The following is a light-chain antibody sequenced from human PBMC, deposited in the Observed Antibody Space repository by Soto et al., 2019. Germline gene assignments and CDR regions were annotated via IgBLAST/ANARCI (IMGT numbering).Light chain of an antibody. J-gene: IGKJ2*01. CDR2: GAS. V-gene: IGKV3-20*01. CDR1: QSVTSSY. CDR3: QHYDRSPYT. Sequence: EIVLTQSPGTLSLSPGERATLSCRASQSVTSSYLAWYQQKPGQAPRLLIYGASSRATGIPDRFSGRGSGTDFTLTTSRLEPEDSAVYFCQHYDRSPYTFGQGTKLEIK.